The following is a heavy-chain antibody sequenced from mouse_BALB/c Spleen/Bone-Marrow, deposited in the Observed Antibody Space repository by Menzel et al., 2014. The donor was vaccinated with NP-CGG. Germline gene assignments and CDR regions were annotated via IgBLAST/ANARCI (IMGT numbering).Heavy chain of an antibody. Sequence: EVMLVESGPGLVKPSQSLSLTCTVTGYSITSDYAWHWIRQFPGNKLEWRGYISYSGSTSYNPSLKSRISITRDTSKNQFFLQLNSVTTEDTATYYCARYYYGNYWFAYWGQGTLVTVSA. CDR2: ISYSGST. J-gene: IGHJ3*01. CDR1: GYSITSDYA. D-gene: IGHD2-1*01. V-gene: IGHV3-2*02. CDR3: ARYYYGNYWFAY.